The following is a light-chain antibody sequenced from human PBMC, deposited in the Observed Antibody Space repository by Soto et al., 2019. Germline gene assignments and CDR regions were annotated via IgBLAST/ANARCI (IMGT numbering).Light chain of an antibody. Sequence: QSVLTQPPSVSAAPGQRVTISCSGSSSNIGDNHVSWYQQLPGTAPKLLIYENNKRPSGISNRFSGSKSGTSATLDITGLQTGDEADYHCGTWDSSLTAGVFGGGTKLTVL. J-gene: IGLJ3*02. CDR2: ENN. V-gene: IGLV1-51*02. CDR3: GTWDSSLTAGV. CDR1: SSNIGDNH.